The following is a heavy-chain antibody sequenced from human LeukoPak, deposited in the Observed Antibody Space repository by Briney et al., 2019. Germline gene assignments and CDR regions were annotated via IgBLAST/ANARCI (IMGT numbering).Heavy chain of an antibody. J-gene: IGHJ3*02. V-gene: IGHV4-34*01. CDR3: ARPNHCSSTNCNDAFDI. CDR1: GESFSGYY. CDR2: INHSGSS. Sequence: PSETLSLTCAVYGESFSGYYWTWIRQPPGKGLEWVGDINHSGSSNYNPSLKSRVTISVDTSKNQFSLKLSSVTAADTAVYYCARPNHCSSTNCNDAFDIWGQGTMVTVSS. D-gene: IGHD2-2*01.